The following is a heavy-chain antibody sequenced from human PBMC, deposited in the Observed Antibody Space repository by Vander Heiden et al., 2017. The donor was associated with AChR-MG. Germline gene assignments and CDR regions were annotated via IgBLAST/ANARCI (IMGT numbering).Heavy chain of an antibody. CDR2: IRYDGTNK. J-gene: IGHJ4*02. Sequence: QVQLVESGGGVVQPGGSLRLSCAASGFTFSSYGMHWVRQAPGKGLEWVAFIRYDGTNKYYADSVKGRFTISRDNSKNTLYLQMNSLRAEDTAVYYCAKEVPGGLDYWGQGTLVTVSS. CDR1: GFTFSSYG. CDR3: AKEVPGGLDY. D-gene: IGHD3-16*01. V-gene: IGHV3-30*02.